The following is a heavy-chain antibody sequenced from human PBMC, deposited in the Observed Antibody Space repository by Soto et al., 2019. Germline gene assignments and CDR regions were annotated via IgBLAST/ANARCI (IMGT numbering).Heavy chain of an antibody. J-gene: IGHJ5*02. D-gene: IGHD3-3*01. CDR2: IIPIFGTA. CDR1: GGTFSSYA. Sequence: SVKVSCKASGGTFSSYAISWVRQAPGQGLEWMGGIIPIFGTANYAQKFQGRVTITADESTSTAYMELSSLRSEDTAVYYCARGVRITIFGVVIIDPNWFDPWGQGTLVTVSS. CDR3: ARGVRITIFGVVIIDPNWFDP. V-gene: IGHV1-69*13.